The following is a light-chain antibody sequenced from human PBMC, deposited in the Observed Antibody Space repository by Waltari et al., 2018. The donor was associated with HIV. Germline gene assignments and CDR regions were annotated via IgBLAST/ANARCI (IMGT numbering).Light chain of an antibody. CDR1: NSDVGGYNY. CDR2: EVT. Sequence: QSALTQPASVSGSPGQSITISCIGTNSDVGGYNYVSWYQQHPGKAPKLLIYEVTNRPSWISNRFAGSKSGNTASLTISGLQAEDEADYYCSSYTTTSTVVFGGGTKLTVL. J-gene: IGLJ2*01. CDR3: SSYTTTSTVV. V-gene: IGLV2-14*01.